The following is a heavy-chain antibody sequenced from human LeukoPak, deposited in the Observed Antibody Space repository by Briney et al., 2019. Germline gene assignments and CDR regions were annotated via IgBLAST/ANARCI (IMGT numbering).Heavy chain of an antibody. CDR1: GYTFTVYY. Sequence: ASVKVSCKVSGYTFTVYYMHWVQPAPGKGLEWMGLVDPGDGETIYAEKFQGRVTITADTSTDTACMELSSVRSEDTAVYYCATDYGGNCDYWGQGTLVTVSS. D-gene: IGHD4-23*01. V-gene: IGHV1-69-2*01. CDR2: VDPGDGET. CDR3: ATDYGGNCDY. J-gene: IGHJ4*02.